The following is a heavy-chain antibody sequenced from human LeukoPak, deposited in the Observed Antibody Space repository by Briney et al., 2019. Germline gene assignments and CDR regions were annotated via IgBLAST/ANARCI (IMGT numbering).Heavy chain of an antibody. V-gene: IGHV3-74*01. CDR3: ARICSSTDCLIPD. J-gene: IGHJ4*02. Sequence: AGGSLRLSCAASGFTFSRHWMHWVRQAPGKGLVWISRINSDASDTNYADFVKGRFTISRDNAKNTVYLQINSLRDEDTAVYYCARICSSTDCLIPDWGQGTLVTVCS. CDR1: GFTFSRHW. CDR2: INSDASDT. D-gene: IGHD2-2*01.